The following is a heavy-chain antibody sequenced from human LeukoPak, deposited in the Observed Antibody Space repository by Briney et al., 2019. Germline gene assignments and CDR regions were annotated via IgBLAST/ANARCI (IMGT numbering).Heavy chain of an antibody. V-gene: IGHV5-51*01. J-gene: IGHJ6*03. CDR3: ARLRDYYYYYMDV. Sequence: GESLEISCKGSGYSFTIYWIAWVRQMPGKGLEWMGIIYPGDSDTRYSPSFQGQVTISADKSISTAYLQWSSLKASDTAMYYCARLRDYYYYYMDVWGKGTTVTVSS. CDR1: GYSFTIYW. CDR2: IYPGDSDT.